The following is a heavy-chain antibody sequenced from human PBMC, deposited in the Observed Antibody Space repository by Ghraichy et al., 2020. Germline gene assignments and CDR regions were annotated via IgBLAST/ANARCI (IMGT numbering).Heavy chain of an antibody. V-gene: IGHV4-59*01. CDR2: IFYSGST. D-gene: IGHD3-10*01. J-gene: IGHJ4*02. Sequence: GSLNISCTVSGASIRTYFWSWIRQPPGKGLEWIGDIFYSGSTNYNPSLQSRVTISVDASNNQFSLNLSSVTAADTAVYYCARMGGYKAPLWYWGQGTLVAVSS. CDR1: GASIRTYF. CDR3: ARMGGYKAPLWY.